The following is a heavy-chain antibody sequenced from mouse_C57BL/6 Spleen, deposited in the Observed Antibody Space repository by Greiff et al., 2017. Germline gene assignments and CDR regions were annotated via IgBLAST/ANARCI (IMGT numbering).Heavy chain of an antibody. Sequence: EVKVVESGGGLVKPGGSLKLSCAASGFSFSSYAMSWVRQTPEKRLEWVATISDGGSYTYYPDNVKGRFTISRDNTKNNLYLQMSHLKYEDTAMYYCAREGITTVVAKGYFDVWGTGTTVTVSS. CDR1: GFSFSSYA. CDR2: ISDGGSYT. CDR3: AREGITTVVAKGYFDV. V-gene: IGHV5-4*01. D-gene: IGHD1-1*01. J-gene: IGHJ1*03.